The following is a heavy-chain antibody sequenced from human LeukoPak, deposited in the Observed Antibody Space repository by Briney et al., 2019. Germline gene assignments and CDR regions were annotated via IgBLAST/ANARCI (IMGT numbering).Heavy chain of an antibody. CDR3: TKDSVAMVTTSDY. J-gene: IGHJ4*02. CDR2: ISWNSGII. CDR1: GFTFDDYA. D-gene: IGHD5-18*01. V-gene: IGHV3-9*01. Sequence: GGSLRLSCAASGFTFDDYAMHWVRQAPGKGLEWVSGISWNSGIIGYADSVKGRFTTSRDNAKNSLYLQMNSLRPEDTALYYCTKDSVAMVTTSDYWGQGTLVTVSS.